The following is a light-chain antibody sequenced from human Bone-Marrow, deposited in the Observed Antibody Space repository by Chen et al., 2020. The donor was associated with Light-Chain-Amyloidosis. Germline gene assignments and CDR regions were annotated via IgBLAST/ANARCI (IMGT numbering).Light chain of an antibody. J-gene: IGKJ3*01. CDR2: DAS. CDR3: QQYDKPIT. Sequence: FQMTQSPSSLSASVGERVTITCHASQDISNFFNWYQQKPRKAPKLLVYDASNLEAGVPSRFSGSGSGTDFTCTISSLQPEDIATDYCQQYDKPITFGPGTKVDIK. V-gene: IGKV1-33*01. CDR1: QDISNF.